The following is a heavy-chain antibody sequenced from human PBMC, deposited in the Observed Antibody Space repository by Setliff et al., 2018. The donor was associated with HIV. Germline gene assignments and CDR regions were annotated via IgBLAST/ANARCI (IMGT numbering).Heavy chain of an antibody. CDR3: ARYGSGWPLWYFDL. D-gene: IGHD6-19*01. V-gene: IGHV1-18*01. CDR1: GYTFTNYG. J-gene: IGHJ2*01. Sequence: ASVKVSCKASGYTFTNYGINRVRQAPGQGLEWMGWISVHNGNTNFAQNVPGRVTMTTDTSTSTAYMEVRSLRSDDTAVYYCARYGSGWPLWYFDLWGRGTLVTVSS. CDR2: ISVHNGNT.